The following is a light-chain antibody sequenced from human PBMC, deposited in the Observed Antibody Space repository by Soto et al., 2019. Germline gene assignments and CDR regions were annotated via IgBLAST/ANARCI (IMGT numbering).Light chain of an antibody. V-gene: IGLV1-40*01. J-gene: IGLJ3*02. CDR1: RSNIGAGYD. Sequence: QPVLTQPPSVSGAPGQSVTISCTGSRSNIGAGYDVYWYQQLLGRAPKLLIYDNNYRPSGVPDRFSGSKSGTSASLAITGLQAEDDADYFCQAYDNSLGGSGVFGGGTKLTVL. CDR2: DNN. CDR3: QAYDNSLGGSGV.